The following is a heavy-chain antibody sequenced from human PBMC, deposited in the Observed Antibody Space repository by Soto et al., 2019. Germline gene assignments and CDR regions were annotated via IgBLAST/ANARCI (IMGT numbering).Heavy chain of an antibody. J-gene: IGHJ4*02. V-gene: IGHV1-69*01. CDR1: GGTFPNEA. Sequence: QVHLVQSGAEVKKSGSSVRVSCRVPGGTFPNEAISWVRQAPVQGLEWLGRIIPFFGTPDYSQSFQAKLTITADESTGTAYMDLRSLRSDDTAVYYCAREVVTETTLGYFDFWRQGTLVTVSS. CDR3: AREVVTETTLGYFDF. D-gene: IGHD2-21*02. CDR2: IIPFFGTP.